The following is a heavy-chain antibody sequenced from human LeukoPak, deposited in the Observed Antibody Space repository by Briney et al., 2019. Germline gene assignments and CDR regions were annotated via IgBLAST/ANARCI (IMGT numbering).Heavy chain of an antibody. J-gene: IGHJ3*02. V-gene: IGHV4-39*07. Sequence: SETLSLTCTVSGGSISSSSYYWGWIRQPPGKGLEWIGSIYYSGGTYYNPSLKSRVTISVDTSKNQFSLKLSSVTAADTAVYYCARDPIVETDDAFDIWGQGTMVTVSS. D-gene: IGHD3-22*01. CDR1: GGSISSSSYY. CDR2: IYYSGGT. CDR3: ARDPIVETDDAFDI.